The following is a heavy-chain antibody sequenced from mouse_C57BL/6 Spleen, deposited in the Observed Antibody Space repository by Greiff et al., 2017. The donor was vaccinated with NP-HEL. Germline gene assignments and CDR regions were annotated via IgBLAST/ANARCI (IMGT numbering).Heavy chain of an antibody. V-gene: IGHV3-6*01. CDR1: GYSITSGYY. CDR2: ISYDGSN. J-gene: IGHJ3*01. CDR3: ARDGDYYGSSYWFAY. Sequence: EVKLMESGPGLVKPSQSLSLTCSVTGYSITSGYYWNWIRQFPGNKLEWMGYISYDGSNNYNPSLKNRISITRDTSKNQFCLKLNAVTTEDTATYYCARDGDYYGSSYWFAYWGQGTLVTVSA. D-gene: IGHD1-1*01.